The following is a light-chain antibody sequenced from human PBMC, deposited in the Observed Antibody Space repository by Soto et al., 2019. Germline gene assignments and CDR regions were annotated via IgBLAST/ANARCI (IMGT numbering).Light chain of an antibody. CDR2: GAF. V-gene: IGKV3-20*01. CDR3: QQYGSNLT. Sequence: ETVLTQSPGTLPLSPGQIATLSCRASQSFISNSLAWYQQKPNQAPRLLIYGAFSRVTGIPDRSSGSESGTYCSLTISTLEPDDSAVYYWQQYGSNLTFGQGTKVEIK. J-gene: IGKJ1*01. CDR1: QSFISNS.